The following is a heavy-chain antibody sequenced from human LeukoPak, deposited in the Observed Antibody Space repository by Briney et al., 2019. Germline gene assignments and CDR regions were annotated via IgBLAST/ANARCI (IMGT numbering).Heavy chain of an antibody. CDR2: ISGSGGST. CDR3: AKGLDYDSSLRGFDY. Sequence: PGGTLRLSCAASGFTLSSYGMSWVRQAPGKGLEWVSAISGSGGSTYYADSVKGRFTISRDNSKNTLYLQMNSLRAEDTAVYYCAKGLDYDSSLRGFDYWGQGTLVTVSS. CDR1: GFTLSSYG. J-gene: IGHJ4*02. V-gene: IGHV3-23*01. D-gene: IGHD3-22*01.